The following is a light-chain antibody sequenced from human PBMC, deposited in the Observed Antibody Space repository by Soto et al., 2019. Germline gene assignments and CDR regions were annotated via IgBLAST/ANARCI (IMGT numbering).Light chain of an antibody. CDR2: ANS. Sequence: QSVLTQPPSVSGAPGQRLTISCTGSSSNIGADYDVHWYQQLPGTAPKLLIYANSNRPSGVPDRFSGSKSGISASLTISGLQAEDEADYYCYSYAGDYVYVFGTGTKVTVL. V-gene: IGLV1-40*01. CDR3: YSYAGDYVYV. CDR1: SSNIGADYD. J-gene: IGLJ1*01.